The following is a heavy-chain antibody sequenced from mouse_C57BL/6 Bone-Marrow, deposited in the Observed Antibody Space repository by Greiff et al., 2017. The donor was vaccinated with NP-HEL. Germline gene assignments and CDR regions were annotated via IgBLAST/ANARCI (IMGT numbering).Heavy chain of an antibody. V-gene: IGHV1-55*01. CDR1: GYTFTSYW. CDR3: ARGRDSSGYDY. J-gene: IGHJ2*01. D-gene: IGHD3-2*02. CDR2: IYPGSGST. Sequence: QVQLQQPGAELVKPGASVKMSCKASGYTFTSYWITWVKQRPGQGLEWIGDIYPGSGSTNYNEKFKSKATLTVDTSPSTAYMQLSSLTSEDSAVYYCARGRDSSGYDYWGQGTTLTVSS.